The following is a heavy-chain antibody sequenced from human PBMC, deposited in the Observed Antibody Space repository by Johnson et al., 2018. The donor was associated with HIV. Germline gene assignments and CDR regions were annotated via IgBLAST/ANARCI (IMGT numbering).Heavy chain of an antibody. CDR3: ARERYGSQAIDAFDI. D-gene: IGHD2-15*01. CDR2: ISYHGSNQ. Sequence: VLLFESGGGVVQPGRSLRISCAASGFTFRSYAMHWVRQAPGKGLEWVAVISYHGSNQYYADSVKGRFTISRDNSKNTLYLQMNSLRAEDTAMYYCARERYGSQAIDAFDIWGQGTMVTVSS. J-gene: IGHJ3*02. V-gene: IGHV3-30*04. CDR1: GFTFRSYA.